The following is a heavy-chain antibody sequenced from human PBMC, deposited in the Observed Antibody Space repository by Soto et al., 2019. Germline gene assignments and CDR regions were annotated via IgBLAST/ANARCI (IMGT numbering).Heavy chain of an antibody. D-gene: IGHD1-26*01. J-gene: IGHJ6*02. Sequence: QVQLVESGGGVVQPGRSLRLSCAASGFTFSSYGMHWVRQAPGKGLEWVAVIWYDGSNKYYADSVKGRFTISRDNSKNTLYLQRNSLRAEDTAVYYCAQGGNSGSRYDYYGMDVWGQGTTVTVSS. V-gene: IGHV3-33*06. CDR3: AQGGNSGSRYDYYGMDV. CDR1: GFTFSSYG. CDR2: IWYDGSNK.